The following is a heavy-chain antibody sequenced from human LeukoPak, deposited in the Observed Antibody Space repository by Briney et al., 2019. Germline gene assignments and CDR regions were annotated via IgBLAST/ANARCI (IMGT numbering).Heavy chain of an antibody. J-gene: IGHJ4*02. CDR2: IIGGGGRP. CDR3: AKDMMAGAGYPTDY. Sequence: GGCLRLSCAASGFTFSSYAMSSVRQAPGKGLEWVSLIIGGGGRPYYTDCVQGRFTISRDNSKSTLYLQMNSLRDEETAVYYCAKDMMAGAGYPTDYWRQGIVDSVPS. CDR1: GFTFSSYA. D-gene: IGHD1-26*01. V-gene: IGHV3-23*01.